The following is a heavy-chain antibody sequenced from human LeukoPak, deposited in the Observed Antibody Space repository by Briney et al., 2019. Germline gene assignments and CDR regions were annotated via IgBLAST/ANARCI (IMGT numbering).Heavy chain of an antibody. CDR2: ISAYNGNT. CDR3: ATDQHSSGWYRGY. D-gene: IGHD6-19*01. CDR1: GYTFTSYG. V-gene: IGHV1-18*01. Sequence: ASVKVSCKASGYTFTSYGISWVRQAPGQGLEWMGWISAYNGNTNYAQKLQGRVTMTTHTSTSTAYMELRSVRSDDTAVYYCATDQHSSGWYRGYWGQGTLVTVSS. J-gene: IGHJ4*02.